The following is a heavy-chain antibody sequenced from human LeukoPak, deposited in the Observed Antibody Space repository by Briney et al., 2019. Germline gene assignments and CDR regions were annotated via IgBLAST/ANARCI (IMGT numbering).Heavy chain of an antibody. D-gene: IGHD1-1*01. Sequence: SQTLSLTCAISGDSVSSNSVTWNWIRQSPSRGLEWLGRTYYRSTWCNDYAVSVRGRITVNPDTSKNQFSLHLNSVTPEDTAVYYCARKLTQYDCFDPWGQGILVTVSS. CDR3: ARKLTQYDCFDP. J-gene: IGHJ5*02. CDR2: TYYRSTWCN. V-gene: IGHV6-1*01. CDR1: GDSVSSNSVT.